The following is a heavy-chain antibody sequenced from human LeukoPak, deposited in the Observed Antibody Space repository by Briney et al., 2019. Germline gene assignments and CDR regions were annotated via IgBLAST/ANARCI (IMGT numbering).Heavy chain of an antibody. Sequence: SETLSLTCAVYGGSFSGYYWSWIRQPPGKGLEWIGEINHSGSTNYNPSLKSRVTISVDTSKNQFSLKLSSVTAADTAVYYCARGATVTTLVDAFDIWGKGTMVTVSS. CDR1: GGSFSGYY. V-gene: IGHV4-34*01. CDR2: INHSGST. D-gene: IGHD4-17*01. CDR3: ARGATVTTLVDAFDI. J-gene: IGHJ3*02.